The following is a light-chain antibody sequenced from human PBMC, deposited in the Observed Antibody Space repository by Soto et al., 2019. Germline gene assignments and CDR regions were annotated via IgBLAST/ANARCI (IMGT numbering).Light chain of an antibody. V-gene: IGLV2-14*03. CDR3: SSYTRSSTLEV. CDR2: DVS. Sequence: QSALTQPASVSGSPGQSITISCTGTSSDVGGYNYVSWYQHHPGKAPKLMIYDVSNRPSGVSNRFSGSKSGNTASLTISGLLAEDEDDYYCSSYTRSSTLEVFGTGTKVTVL. CDR1: SSDVGGYNY. J-gene: IGLJ1*01.